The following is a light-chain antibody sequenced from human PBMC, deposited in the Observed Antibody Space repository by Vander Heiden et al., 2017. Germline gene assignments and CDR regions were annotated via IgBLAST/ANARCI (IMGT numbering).Light chain of an antibody. CDR1: SSNIGSNT. Sequence: QSVLPQPPSASGTSGQRVTISCSGSSSNIGSNTVTWYQQLPGTAPKLLIYSNNQRPSGVPDRFSGSKSGTSASLAISGLQSEDEADYYCAAWDDSLNGNYVFGTGTKVTVL. J-gene: IGLJ1*01. CDR2: SNN. CDR3: AAWDDSLNGNYV. V-gene: IGLV1-44*01.